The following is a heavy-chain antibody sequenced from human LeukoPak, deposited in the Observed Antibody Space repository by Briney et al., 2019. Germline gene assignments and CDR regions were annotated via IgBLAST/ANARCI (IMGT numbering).Heavy chain of an antibody. V-gene: IGHV4-59*12. Sequence: SETLSLTCTVSGGSISSYYWSWIRQPPGKGLEWIGYIYYSGSTNYNPSLKSRVTISVDTSKNQFSLKLSSVTAADTAVYYCARARAVRFLDYWGRGTLVTVSS. CDR1: GGSISSYY. CDR3: ARARAVRFLDY. D-gene: IGHD3-3*01. J-gene: IGHJ4*02. CDR2: IYYSGST.